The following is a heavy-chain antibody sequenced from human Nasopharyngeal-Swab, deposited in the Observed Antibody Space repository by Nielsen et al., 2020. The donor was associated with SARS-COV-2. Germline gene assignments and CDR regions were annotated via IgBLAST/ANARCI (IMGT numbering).Heavy chain of an antibody. Sequence: SETLSLTCTVSGGSVSNYYWSWIRQPPGKGLEWLGYISYSGNTNYNPSLKSRVTISVDTSKNQCSLRLTSVTAADTAIYYCASLPYRGSDTCYPIDLWGQGTLVTVSS. CDR3: ASLPYRGSDTCYPIDL. J-gene: IGHJ5*02. V-gene: IGHV4-59*08. CDR2: ISYSGNT. D-gene: IGHD2-2*01. CDR1: GGSVSNYY.